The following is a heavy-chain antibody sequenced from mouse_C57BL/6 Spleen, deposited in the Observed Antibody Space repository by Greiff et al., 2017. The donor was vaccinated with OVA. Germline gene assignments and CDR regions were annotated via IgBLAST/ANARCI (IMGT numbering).Heavy chain of an antibody. CDR3: TITTVVATDYFDY. V-gene: IGHV14-4*01. Sequence: VQLQQSGAELVRPGASVELSCTASGFNIKDDYMHWVKQRPEQGLEWIGWIDPENGDTEYASKFQGKATITADTSSNTAYLQLSSLTSEDTAVYYCTITTVVATDYFDYWGQGTTLTVSS. D-gene: IGHD1-1*01. CDR1: GFNIKDDY. J-gene: IGHJ2*01. CDR2: IDPENGDT.